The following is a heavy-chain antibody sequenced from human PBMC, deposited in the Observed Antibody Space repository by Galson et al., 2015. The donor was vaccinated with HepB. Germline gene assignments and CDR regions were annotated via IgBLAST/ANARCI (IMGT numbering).Heavy chain of an antibody. CDR1: GGSISSSSSY. D-gene: IGHD2/OR15-2a*01. CDR3: ATISLPNNYYYYGMDV. V-gene: IGHV4-39*01. J-gene: IGHJ6*02. Sequence: SETLSLTCTVSGGSISSSSSYWGWIRQPPGKGLEWIETFYYSGNTYSNPSLKSRVTISVDTSTNQFYLKLTSVAVADTAVYYCATISLPNNYYYYGMDVWGQGTTVTVSS. CDR2: FYYSGNT.